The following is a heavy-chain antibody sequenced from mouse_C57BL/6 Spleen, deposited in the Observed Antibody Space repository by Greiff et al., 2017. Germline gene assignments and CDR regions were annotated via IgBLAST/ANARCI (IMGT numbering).Heavy chain of an antibody. J-gene: IGHJ2*01. CDR3: ASGALRHHYFDY. D-gene: IGHD1-2*01. CDR1: GFTFTSYG. V-gene: IGHV1-58*01. Sequence: VQLLQSGAGLVRPGSSVKMSCKTSGFTFTSYGINWVKQRPGQGLDWIGYIYIGNGYTEYNEKFKGKTTLTSDTTSSTAYMQLSSLTSEDSAIYFCASGALRHHYFDYWGQGTTLTVSS. CDR2: IYIGNGYT.